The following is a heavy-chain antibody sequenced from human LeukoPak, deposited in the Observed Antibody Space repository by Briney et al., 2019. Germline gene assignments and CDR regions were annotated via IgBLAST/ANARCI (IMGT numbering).Heavy chain of an antibody. Sequence: ASVKVSCKASGYTFTSYGISWVRQAPGQGLEWMGWISAYNGNTNYAQKLQGRVTMTRNTSISTAYMELSSLRSEDTAVYYCARGEGGYSYGNYWGQGTLVTVSS. CDR1: GYTFTSYG. V-gene: IGHV1-18*01. D-gene: IGHD5-18*01. J-gene: IGHJ4*02. CDR2: ISAYNGNT. CDR3: ARGEGGYSYGNY.